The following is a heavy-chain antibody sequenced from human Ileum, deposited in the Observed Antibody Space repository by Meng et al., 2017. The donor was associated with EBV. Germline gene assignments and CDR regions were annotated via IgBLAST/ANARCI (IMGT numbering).Heavy chain of an antibody. V-gene: IGHV4-39*01. Sequence: QLHLQESDPGLVQPSETLSLTCSVSGGSITSFSYYWGWIRQPPGKGLEWIATIYHTGSTYYNPSLKSRVTISVDTSKNEFSLKVTSVTAADTALYYCARRDTAWFDPWGRGTLVTVSS. CDR2: IYHTGST. D-gene: IGHD2-21*02. J-gene: IGHJ5*02. CDR1: GGSITSFSYY. CDR3: ARRDTAWFDP.